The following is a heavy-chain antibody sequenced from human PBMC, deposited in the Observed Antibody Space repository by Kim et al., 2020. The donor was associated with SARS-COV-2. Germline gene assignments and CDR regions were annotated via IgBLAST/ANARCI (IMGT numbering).Heavy chain of an antibody. CDR1: GYTFTGYY. Sequence: ASVKVSCKASGYTFTGYYMHWVRQAPGQGLEWMGRINPNSGGTNYAQKFQGRVTMTRDTSISTAYMELSRLRSDDTAVYYCARDGFYDTLGMDVWGQGTTVTVSS. V-gene: IGHV1-2*06. CDR2: INPNSGGT. D-gene: IGHD3-22*01. CDR3: ARDGFYDTLGMDV. J-gene: IGHJ6*02.